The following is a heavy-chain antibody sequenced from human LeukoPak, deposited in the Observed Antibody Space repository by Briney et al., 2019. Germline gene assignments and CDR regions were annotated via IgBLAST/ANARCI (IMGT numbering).Heavy chain of an antibody. CDR3: ARHSRSGYSDYESAFDI. CDR2: IFYSGNT. J-gene: IGHJ3*02. V-gene: IGHV4-39*01. CDR1: GGSISSSSFY. Sequence: VKPSETLSLTCTFSGGSISSSSFYWDWIRQPPGKGLEWIGTIFYSGNTYYNPSLKSRITISVDTSKNQFSLKLSSVIAADTAVYYCARHSRSGYSDYESAFDIWGQGTMVIVSS. D-gene: IGHD5-12*01.